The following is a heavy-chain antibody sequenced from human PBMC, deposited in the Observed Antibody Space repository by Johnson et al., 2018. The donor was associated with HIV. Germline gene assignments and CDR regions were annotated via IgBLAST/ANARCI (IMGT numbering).Heavy chain of an antibody. J-gene: IGHJ3*02. Sequence: VQLVESGGGVVRPGGSLRLSCAASGFTFSPYWMHWVRQAPGQGLVWVSRIISDVSSAIYTDSVTGRFTISRDNTKNTLYLQMNSLRAEDTAVYYCARDFESAAGIWGQGTMVTVSS. CDR3: ARDFESAAGI. CDR1: GFTFSPYW. D-gene: IGHD6-13*01. CDR2: IISDVSSA. V-gene: IGHV3-74*01.